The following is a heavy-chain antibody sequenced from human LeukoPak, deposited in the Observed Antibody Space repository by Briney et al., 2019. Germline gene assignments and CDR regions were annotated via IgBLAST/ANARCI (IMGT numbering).Heavy chain of an antibody. CDR3: ARDKRSDTTGGDYYFDY. CDR2: INPSGGTT. Sequence: EASVKVSCKASGYTFTNYYIHWVRQAPGQGLEWMGIINPSGGTTRYAQKFQVRVTMTRDTSTSTVYMELRSLRYEDTAVYYCARDKRSDTTGGDYYFDYWGRGTLVTVSS. J-gene: IGHJ4*02. D-gene: IGHD4-11*01. V-gene: IGHV1-46*01. CDR1: GYTFTNYY.